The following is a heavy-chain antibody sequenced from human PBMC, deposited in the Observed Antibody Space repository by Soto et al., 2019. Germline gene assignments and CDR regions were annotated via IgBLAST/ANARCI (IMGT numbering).Heavy chain of an antibody. CDR1: GFSFVNYA. J-gene: IGHJ4*02. D-gene: IGHD6-19*01. Sequence: GGSLRLSCAASGFSFVNYAMNWVRQAPGKGLEWVSGLSGSGTSTYYADSVKGRFTISRDSSRDTLFLQMNSLTADDTAVYYCAKATTNGGWFNPFDSWGQGALVTVSS. V-gene: IGHV3-23*01. CDR2: LSGSGTST. CDR3: AKATTNGGWFNPFDS.